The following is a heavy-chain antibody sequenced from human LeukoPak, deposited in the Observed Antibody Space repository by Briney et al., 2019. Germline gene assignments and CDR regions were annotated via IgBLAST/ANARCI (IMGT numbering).Heavy chain of an antibody. CDR3: AKPPWIQLWLTFDY. V-gene: IGHV3-30-3*01. CDR2: ISYDGSNK. Sequence: GGSLRLSCAASGFTFSSYAMHWVRQAPGKGLEWVAVISYDGSNKYYADSVKGRFTISRDNSKNTLYLQMNSLRAEDTAVYYCAKPPWIQLWLTFDYWGQGTLVTVSS. D-gene: IGHD5-18*01. CDR1: GFTFSSYA. J-gene: IGHJ4*02.